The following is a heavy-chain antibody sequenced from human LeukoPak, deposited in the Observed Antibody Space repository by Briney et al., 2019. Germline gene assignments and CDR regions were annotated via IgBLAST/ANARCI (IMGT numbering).Heavy chain of an antibody. D-gene: IGHD4-23*01. J-gene: IGHJ2*01. V-gene: IGHV3-30-3*01. Sequence: PGRSLRLPCAASGFTFSSYAMHWVRQAPGKGLEWVAVIAYDGSSKYYADSVKGRFTISRDNSKNTLYLQMNSLRAEDTAVYYCARTYGGNSAYWYFDLWGRGNLVTVSS. CDR2: IAYDGSSK. CDR3: ARTYGGNSAYWYFDL. CDR1: GFTFSSYA.